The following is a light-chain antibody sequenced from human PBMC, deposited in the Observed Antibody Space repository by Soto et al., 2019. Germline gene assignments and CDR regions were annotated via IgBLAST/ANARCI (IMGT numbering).Light chain of an antibody. V-gene: IGKV3-15*01. CDR3: QQYNNWPPIT. CDR1: QSVSSN. J-gene: IGKJ5*01. CDR2: GAS. Sequence: EIVLTQSPGTLSLSPGERSTLSCMASQSVSSNLAWYQQKPGQPPRLLIYGASTRVTGIPARFSGSGSGTEFTLTISSLQSEDFAVYYCQQYNNWPPITFGQGTRLEIK.